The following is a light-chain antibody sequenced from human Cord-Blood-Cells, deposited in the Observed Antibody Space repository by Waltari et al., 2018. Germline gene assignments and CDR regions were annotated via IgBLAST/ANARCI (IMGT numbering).Light chain of an antibody. J-gene: IGLJ2*01. V-gene: IGLV3-19*01. CDR1: SLRSYY. CDR2: GKN. Sequence: SSELTQDPAVSVALGQTVRITCQGDSLRSYYASWYQQKPGQAPVLVNYGKNNRPSGIPDRFAGSSSGNTASLTITGAQAEDEADYYCNSRDSSSNHLVVFGGGTKLTVL. CDR3: NSRDSSSNHLVV.